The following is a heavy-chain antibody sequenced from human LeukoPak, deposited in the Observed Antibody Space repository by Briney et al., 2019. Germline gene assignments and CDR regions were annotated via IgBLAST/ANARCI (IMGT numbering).Heavy chain of an antibody. V-gene: IGHV3-23*01. Sequence: PGGSLRLSCAASGFTFSSYAMSWVRQAPGKGLEWVSAISGSGGSTYYADSVKGRFTISRDNSKNTLYLQMNSLRAEDTAVYYGAKDVVYCSSWWEGLFDYWGQGTLVTVSS. CDR2: ISGSGGST. CDR1: GFTFSSYA. D-gene: IGHD6-13*01. CDR3: AKDVVYCSSWWEGLFDY. J-gene: IGHJ4*02.